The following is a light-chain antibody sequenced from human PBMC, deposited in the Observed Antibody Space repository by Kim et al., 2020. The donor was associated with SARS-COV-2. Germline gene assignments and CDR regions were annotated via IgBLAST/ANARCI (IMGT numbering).Light chain of an antibody. CDR2: VNSDGSH. CDR3: QTWGTGIWV. J-gene: IGLJ3*02. V-gene: IGLV4-69*01. CDR1: GGHRSYP. Sequence: QLVLTQSPSASASLGASVKLTYTLSGGHRSYPIAWYQQQPEKGPRFLMNVNSDGSHNKGDGIPNRFSGCSSGAERYLTISSLQSEDEADYYCQTWGTGIWVFGGGTQLTVL.